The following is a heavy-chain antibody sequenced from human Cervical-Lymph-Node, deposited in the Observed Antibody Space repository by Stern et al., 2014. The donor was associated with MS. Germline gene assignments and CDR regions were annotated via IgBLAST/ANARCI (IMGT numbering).Heavy chain of an antibody. CDR1: GYTFTSYG. V-gene: IGHV1-18*01. J-gene: IGHJ6*02. CDR3: ARSPRITIFGVVIIPDYYYYYGMDV. Sequence: QVQLGQSGAEVKKPGASVKVSCKASGYTFTSYGISWGRQAPGQGLEWMGWVSAYNGNTNYAQKLQGRVTMTTDTSTSTAYMELRSLRSDDTAVYYCARSPRITIFGVVIIPDYYYYYGMDVWGQGTTVTVSS. CDR2: VSAYNGNT. D-gene: IGHD3-3*01.